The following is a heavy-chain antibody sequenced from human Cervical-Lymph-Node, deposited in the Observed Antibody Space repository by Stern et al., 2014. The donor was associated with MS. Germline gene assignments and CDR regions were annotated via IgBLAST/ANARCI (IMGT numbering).Heavy chain of an antibody. CDR3: ARDGSGYSSGETLFDN. J-gene: IGHJ4*02. CDR2: ISVYNGDT. Sequence: QVQLVQSGTEVRKPGASVKVYCKASGYTFSSYGINWVRQAPGQGLEWMGWISVYNGDTKYAQKVQGRVTMTTDTSTDTAYMELKSLRSDDTAVYYCARDGSGYSSGETLFDNWGQGTLVTVTS. V-gene: IGHV1-18*01. D-gene: IGHD5-18*01. CDR1: GYTFSSYG.